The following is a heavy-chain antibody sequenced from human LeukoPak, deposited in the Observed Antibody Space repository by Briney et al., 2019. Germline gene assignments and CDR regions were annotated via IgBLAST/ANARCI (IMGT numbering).Heavy chain of an antibody. J-gene: IGHJ6*02. CDR3: ARLALRNQLLYFHYYGMDV. D-gene: IGHD2-2*02. CDR2: INHSGST. Sequence: SETLSLTCAVYGGSFSGYYWSWIRQPPGKGLEWIGEINHSGSTNYNPSLKSRVTISVDTSKNQFSLKLSSVTAADTAVYYCARLALRNQLLYFHYYGMDVWGQGPRSPSP. V-gene: IGHV4-34*01. CDR1: GGSFSGYY.